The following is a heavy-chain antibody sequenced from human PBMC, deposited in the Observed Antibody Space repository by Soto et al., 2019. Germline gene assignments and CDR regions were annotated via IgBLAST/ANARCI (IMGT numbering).Heavy chain of an antibody. CDR3: ARVMEVATVYYYYYGMDV. V-gene: IGHV3-21*01. CDR1: GFTFSSYS. D-gene: IGHD5-12*01. Sequence: GGSLRLSCAASGFTFSSYSMNWVRQAPGKGLEWVSSISSSSSYIYYADSVKGRVTISRDNAKNSLYLQMNSLRAEDTAVYYCARVMEVATVYYYYYGMDVWGQGTTVTVSS. CDR2: ISSSSSYI. J-gene: IGHJ6*02.